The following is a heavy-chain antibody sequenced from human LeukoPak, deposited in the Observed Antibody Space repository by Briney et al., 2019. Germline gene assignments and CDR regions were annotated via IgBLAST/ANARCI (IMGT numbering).Heavy chain of an antibody. CDR2: IYYSGST. J-gene: IGHJ4*02. D-gene: IGHD1-26*01. Sequence: PSETLSLTCTVSGGSISSSTYYWGWMRQPPGKGLEGIGSIYYSGSTYYYPSLRSRVTISVDTSKNQFSLKLDSVTAADTAVYYCARNASDSGTSYFDYWGQGTLVTVSS. CDR3: ARNASDSGTSYFDY. V-gene: IGHV4-39*01. CDR1: GGSISSSTYY.